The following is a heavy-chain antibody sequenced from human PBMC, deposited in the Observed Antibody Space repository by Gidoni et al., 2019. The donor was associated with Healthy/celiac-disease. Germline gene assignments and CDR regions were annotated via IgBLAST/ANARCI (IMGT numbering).Heavy chain of an antibody. J-gene: IGHJ4*02. Sequence: QLQLQESGPGLVKPSETLSLTCTVSGGSISSSSYYWGWIRQPPGKGLEWIGSIYYSGSTYYNPSLKSRVTISVDTSKNQFSLKLSSVTAADTAVYCCARLILRQGYFDYWGQGTLVTVSS. V-gene: IGHV4-39*01. CDR2: IYYSGST. CDR3: ARLILRQGYFDY. CDR1: GGSISSSSYY.